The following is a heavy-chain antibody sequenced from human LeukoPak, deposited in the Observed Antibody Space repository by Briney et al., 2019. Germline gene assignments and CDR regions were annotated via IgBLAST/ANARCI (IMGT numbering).Heavy chain of an antibody. CDR3: ATIGWGGVAAAGTFDY. D-gene: IGHD6-13*01. V-gene: IGHV4-4*02. Sequence: SETLSLTCAVSGGSISSSNWWSWVRQPPGKGLEWIGEIYHSGSTNYNPSLKSRVTISVDKSKNQFSLKLGSVTAADTAVYYCATIGWGGVAAAGTFDYWGQGTLVTVSS. J-gene: IGHJ4*02. CDR1: GGSISSSNW. CDR2: IYHSGST.